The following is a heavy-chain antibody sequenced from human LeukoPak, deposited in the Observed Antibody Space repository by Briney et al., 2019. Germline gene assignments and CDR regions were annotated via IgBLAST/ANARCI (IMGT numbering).Heavy chain of an antibody. Sequence: ASVKVSCKASGYTFTSYGISWVRQAPGQGLEWMGWISAYNGNTNYAQQFQGRVTMTRNTSISTAYMELSSLRSEDTAVYYCARTVSSSWYSPYYYYGMDVWGQGTTVTVSS. V-gene: IGHV1-18*01. CDR2: ISAYNGNT. CDR1: GYTFTSYG. CDR3: ARTVSSSWYSPYYYYGMDV. J-gene: IGHJ6*02. D-gene: IGHD6-13*01.